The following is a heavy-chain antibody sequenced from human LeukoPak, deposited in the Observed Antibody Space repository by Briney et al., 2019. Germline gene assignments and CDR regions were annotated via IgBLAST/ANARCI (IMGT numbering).Heavy chain of an antibody. D-gene: IGHD5-12*01. V-gene: IGHV4-59*01. CDR2: FYYSGST. J-gene: IGHJ4*02. CDR3: ARLNRGATSLYFDY. CDR1: GASISSYY. Sequence: ASETLSLTCTVSGASISSYYWSWIRQPPGKGLEWIGYFYYSGSTNYSPSLKSRVTISVDTSKNQFSLKLSSVTAADTAVYYCARLNRGATSLYFDYWGQGTLVTVSS.